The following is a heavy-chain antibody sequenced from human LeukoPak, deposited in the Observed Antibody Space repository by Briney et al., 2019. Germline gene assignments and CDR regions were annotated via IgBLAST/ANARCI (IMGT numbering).Heavy chain of an antibody. V-gene: IGHV1-2*06. CDR2: INPNSGGT. Sequence: GASVKVSCKASGYTFTGYYMHWVRQAPGQGLEWMGRINPNSGGTNYAQKFQGRVTMIRDTSISTAYMELSRLRSDDTAVYYCARVGIGRDGYNVRYWFDPWGREPWSPSPQ. D-gene: IGHD5-24*01. J-gene: IGHJ5*02. CDR1: GYTFTGYY. CDR3: ARVGIGRDGYNVRYWFDP.